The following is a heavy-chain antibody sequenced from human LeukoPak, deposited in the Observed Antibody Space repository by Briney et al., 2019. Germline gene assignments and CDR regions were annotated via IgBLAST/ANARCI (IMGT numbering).Heavy chain of an antibody. CDR1: GFSFSRYS. J-gene: IGHJ3*02. V-gene: IGHV3-21*01. Sequence: PGGSLRLSCAASGFSFSRYSMNWVRQAPGKGLEWVSSISSSSSYIYYADSVKGRFTISRDNAKNSLYLQMNSLRAEDTAVYYCARNQRWEIFGVVTPDAFDIWGQGTMVTVSS. D-gene: IGHD3-3*01. CDR3: ARNQRWEIFGVVTPDAFDI. CDR2: ISSSSSYI.